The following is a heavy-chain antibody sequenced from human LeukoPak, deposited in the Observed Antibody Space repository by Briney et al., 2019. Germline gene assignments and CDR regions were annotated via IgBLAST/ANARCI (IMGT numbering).Heavy chain of an antibody. CDR1: GFSVRSNY. CDR2: IYSGGST. D-gene: IGHD2-2*01. CDR3: ARGPADLGRRNWFDP. V-gene: IGHV3-66*01. Sequence: GGSLRLSCAASGFSVRSNYMSWVRQAPGKGLEWVSIIYSGGSTYYVDSVKGRFTISRDNSENALYLQMNSLRADDTAVYYCARGPADLGRRNWFDPWGQGTLVTVSS. J-gene: IGHJ5*02.